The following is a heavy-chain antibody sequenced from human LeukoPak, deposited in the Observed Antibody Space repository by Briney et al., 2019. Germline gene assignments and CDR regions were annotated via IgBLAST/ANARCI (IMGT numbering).Heavy chain of an antibody. CDR3: ARVGGIVVGPPRYMDV. V-gene: IGHV4-59*01. CDR2: IYYSGST. Sequence: SETLSLTCTVSGGSISSYYWSWIRQPPGKGLEWIGYIYYSGSTNYNPSLKSRVTISVDTSKNQFSLKLSSVTAADTAVYYCARVGGIVVGPPRYMDVWGKGTTVTVFS. CDR1: GGSISSYY. D-gene: IGHD2-21*01. J-gene: IGHJ6*03.